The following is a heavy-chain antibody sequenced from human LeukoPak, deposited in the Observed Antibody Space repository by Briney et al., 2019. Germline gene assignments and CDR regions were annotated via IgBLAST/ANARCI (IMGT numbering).Heavy chain of an antibody. CDR3: ARYYGSGSYYTGY. CDR2: TSSSSSYI. D-gene: IGHD3-10*01. J-gene: IGHJ4*02. V-gene: IGHV3-21*01. CDR1: VFTFSSDS. Sequence: VGALRLSCAAPVFTFSSDSMNSVRQTPGKRLEWVSSTSSSSSYIYYAVSVKGRFTISRDNAKNSLYLQMNSLRAEDTAVYYCARYYGSGSYYTGYWGQGTLVTVSS.